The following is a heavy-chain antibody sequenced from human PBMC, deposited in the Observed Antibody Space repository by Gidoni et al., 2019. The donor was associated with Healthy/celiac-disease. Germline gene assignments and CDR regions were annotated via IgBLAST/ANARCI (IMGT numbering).Heavy chain of an antibody. CDR2: ISYDGSNK. CDR3: AREFILSSSGSYYIDWFDP. CDR1: GFTFSSYA. D-gene: IGHD1-26*01. J-gene: IGHJ5*02. Sequence: QVQLVESGGGVVQPGRSLRLSCAASGFTFSSYAMHWVRQAPGKGLEWVAVISYDGSNKYYADSVKGRFTISRDNSKNTLYLQMNSLRAEDTAVYYCAREFILSSSGSYYIDWFDPWGQGTLVTVSS. V-gene: IGHV3-30-3*01.